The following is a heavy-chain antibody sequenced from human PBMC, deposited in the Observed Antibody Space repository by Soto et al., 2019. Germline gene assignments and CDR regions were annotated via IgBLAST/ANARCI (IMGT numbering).Heavy chain of an antibody. CDR1: NDSISTGRHY. CDR3: ARGRVTIQQGFDT. Sequence: QVQLQESGPGLVKPSQTLSLTCTVSNDSISTGRHYWSRVRQVRGKGLEWIGYIHNSGNPYNNPSLKGQISISLDASNSHLGLSVTSVNVADSAIYFCARGRVTIQQGFDTWGQGTRVTVSS. J-gene: IGHJ3*02. CDR2: IHNSGNP. D-gene: IGHD1-1*01. V-gene: IGHV4-31*01.